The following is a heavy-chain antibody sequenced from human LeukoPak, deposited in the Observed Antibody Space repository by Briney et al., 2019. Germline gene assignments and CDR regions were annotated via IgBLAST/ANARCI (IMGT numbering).Heavy chain of an antibody. J-gene: IGHJ4*02. V-gene: IGHV3-53*01. Sequence: GGSLRLSCAASGFTVSSNYLSWVRQVPGKGLEWVSVIYRDGNTYYADSVKGRFTISRDNAKKSLYLQMNSLRAEDTALYYCARRDYYGSGSPDFWGQGTLVTVSS. CDR2: IYRDGNT. CDR1: GFTVSSNY. D-gene: IGHD3-10*01. CDR3: ARRDYYGSGSPDF.